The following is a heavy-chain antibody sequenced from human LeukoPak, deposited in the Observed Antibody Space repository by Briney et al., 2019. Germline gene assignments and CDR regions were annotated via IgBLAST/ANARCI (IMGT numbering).Heavy chain of an antibody. CDR1: GGSFSGYY. J-gene: IGHJ4*02. Sequence: PSETLSLTCAVYGGSFSGYYWSWIRQPPGKGLEWIGEINHSGSTNYNPSLKSRVTISVDTSKNQFSLKLSSVTAADTAVYYCARDLAGTVTTSERSIDYWGQGTLVTVSS. CDR3: ARDLAGTVTTSERSIDY. CDR2: INHSGST. D-gene: IGHD4-17*01. V-gene: IGHV4-34*01.